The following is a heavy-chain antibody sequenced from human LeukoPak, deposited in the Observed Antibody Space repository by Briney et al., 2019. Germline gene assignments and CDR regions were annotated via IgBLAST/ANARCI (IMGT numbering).Heavy chain of an antibody. J-gene: IGHJ4*02. CDR1: GFTFSSYG. CDR3: ATARALSSSSGNFDY. V-gene: IGHV3-33*01. D-gene: IGHD6-13*01. Sequence: GGSLRLSCAASGFTFSSYGMHWVRQAPGKGLEWVAVIWYDGSNKYYADSVKGRFTISRDNSKNTLYLQMNSLRAEDTAVYYCATARALSSSSGNFDYWGQGTLVTVSS. CDR2: IWYDGSNK.